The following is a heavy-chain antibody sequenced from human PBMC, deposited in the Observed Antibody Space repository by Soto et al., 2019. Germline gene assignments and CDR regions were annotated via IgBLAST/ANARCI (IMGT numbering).Heavy chain of an antibody. V-gene: IGHV4-34*01. Sequence: QVQLQQWGAGLLKPSETLSLTCAVSGGSFSGYYWNWIRQPPGKGLEWIAEINHRGSTNYNPSLESRVTSSVDTSHNQSSLKLNSVTATDTAVYSCATGTAPSGRGQNRFDPWGQGTLVTVSS. CDR2: INHRGST. D-gene: IGHD6-13*01. J-gene: IGHJ5*02. CDR3: ATGTAPSGRGQNRFDP. CDR1: GGSFSGYY.